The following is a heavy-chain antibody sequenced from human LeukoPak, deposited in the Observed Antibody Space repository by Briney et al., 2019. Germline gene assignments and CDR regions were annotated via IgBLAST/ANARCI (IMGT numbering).Heavy chain of an antibody. D-gene: IGHD3-16*01. V-gene: IGHV3-48*01. Sequence: PGGSLRLSCAASGFTFSSYSMNWVRQAPGKGLEWVSYISSSSSTIYYADSVKGRFTISRDNAKNSLYLQMNSLRAEDTAVYYCARETRRLYYEDYHGMDVWGQGTTVTVSS. CDR2: ISSSSSTI. J-gene: IGHJ6*02. CDR3: ARETRRLYYEDYHGMDV. CDR1: GFTFSSYS.